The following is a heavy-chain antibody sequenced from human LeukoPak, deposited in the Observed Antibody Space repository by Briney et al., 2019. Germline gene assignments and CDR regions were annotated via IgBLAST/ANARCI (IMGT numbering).Heavy chain of an antibody. V-gene: IGHV4-34*01. CDR1: GGSFSGYY. CDR3: ARDYGGYSNAFDI. Sequence: SETLSLTCAVYGGSFSGYYWSWIRQPPGKGLEWIGEINHSGSTNYNPSLKSRVTISVDTSKNQFSLKLSSVAAADTAVYYCARDYGGYSNAFDIWGQGTMVTVSS. CDR2: INHSGST. J-gene: IGHJ3*02. D-gene: IGHD2-21*01.